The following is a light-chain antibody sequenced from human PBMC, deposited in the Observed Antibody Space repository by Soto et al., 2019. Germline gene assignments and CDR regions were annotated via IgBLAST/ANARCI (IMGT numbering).Light chain of an antibody. J-gene: IGLJ1*01. V-gene: IGLV2-11*01. CDR1: SSDVGGYGY. CDR2: DVY. Sequence: QSALTQPRSVSGSPGQSVTISCTGTSSDVGGYGYVSWYQQYPGKVPKLLIYDVYKWPSGVPDRFSGSKSGNTASLTISGLQAADEADYYCCSYAGTFTYVFGTGTKFTVL. CDR3: CSYAGTFTYV.